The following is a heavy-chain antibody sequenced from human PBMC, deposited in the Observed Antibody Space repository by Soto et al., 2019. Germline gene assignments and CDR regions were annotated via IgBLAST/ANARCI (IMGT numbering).Heavy chain of an antibody. V-gene: IGHV3-15*07. D-gene: IGHD3-3*01. CDR2: IKSKTDGGTT. J-gene: IGHJ6*02. Sequence: ELQLVESGGGLVKPGGSLSLSCAASGFTFSNAWMNWVRQAPGKGLEWVGRIKSKTDGGTTDYAAPVKGRFTISRHDSKNTQYLQMNSRKTEDTSVYDCTTGRGTILGSPLDYYYGMDVWGQGTTVTVSS. CDR3: TTGRGTILGSPLDYYYGMDV. CDR1: GFTFSNAW.